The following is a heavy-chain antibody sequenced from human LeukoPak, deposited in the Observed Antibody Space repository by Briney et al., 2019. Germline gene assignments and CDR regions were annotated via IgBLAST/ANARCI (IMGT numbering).Heavy chain of an antibody. Sequence: GGSLRLSWAAAAFTFSSYAMSWVRQAPGKGLEWVSAISGSGGSTYYADSVKGRFTISRDNSKNTLYLQMNSLRAEDTAVYYCAKALWLVADYWGQGTLVTVSS. D-gene: IGHD6-19*01. CDR3: AKALWLVADY. CDR2: ISGSGGST. V-gene: IGHV3-23*01. CDR1: AFTFSSYA. J-gene: IGHJ4*02.